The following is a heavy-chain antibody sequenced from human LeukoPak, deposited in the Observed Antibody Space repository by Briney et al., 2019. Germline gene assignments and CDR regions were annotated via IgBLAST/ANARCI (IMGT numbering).Heavy chain of an antibody. D-gene: IGHD2-2*01. J-gene: IGHJ6*02. V-gene: IGHV1-18*01. CDR3: AREEGYCSSTSCLAGVYYYGMDV. CDR1: GYTFTSYG. CDR2: ISAYNGNT. Sequence: ASVKVSCKASGYTFTSYGISWVRQAPGQGLEWMGWISAYNGNTNYAQKLQGRVTMTTDTSTSTAYMELRSLRSDDTAVYYCAREEGYCSSTSCLAGVYYYGMDVWGQGTTVTVSS.